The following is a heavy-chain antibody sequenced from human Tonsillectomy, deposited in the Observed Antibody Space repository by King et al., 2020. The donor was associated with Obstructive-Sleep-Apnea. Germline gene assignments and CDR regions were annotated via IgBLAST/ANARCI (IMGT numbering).Heavy chain of an antibody. Sequence: VQLVESGGGVVQPGRSLRLSCAASGFIFSSYGMHWVRQAPGKGLEWVAVISYDGSNKYYAYSVKGRFTISRDNSKNTLYLQINSLRAEDTAVDYCWKVGGSGSYYGYYFDYWGQGTLVTVSS. V-gene: IGHV3-30*18. CDR3: WKVGGSGSYYGYYFDY. D-gene: IGHD3-10*01. J-gene: IGHJ4*02. CDR1: GFIFSSYG. CDR2: ISYDGSNK.